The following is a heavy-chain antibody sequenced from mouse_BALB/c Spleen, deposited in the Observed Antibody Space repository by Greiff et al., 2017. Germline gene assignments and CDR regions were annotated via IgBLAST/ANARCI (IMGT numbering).Heavy chain of an antibody. CDR1: GFTFSSFG. D-gene: IGHD1-2*01. V-gene: IGHV5-17*02. Sequence: EVKLVESGGGLVQPGGSRKLSCAASGFTFSSFGMHWVRQAPEKGLEWVAYISSGSSTIYYADTVKGRFTISRDNPKNTLFLQMTSLRSEDTAMYYCARSEAYYGYLYYFDYWGQGTTLTVSS. CDR3: ARSEAYYGYLYYFDY. CDR2: ISSGSSTI. J-gene: IGHJ2*01.